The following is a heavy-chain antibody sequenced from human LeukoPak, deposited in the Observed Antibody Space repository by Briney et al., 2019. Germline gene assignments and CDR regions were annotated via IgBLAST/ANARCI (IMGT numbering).Heavy chain of an antibody. CDR3: AKDMYSSGWYFDN. CDR1: GFTFSSYA. V-gene: IGHV3-23*01. J-gene: IGHJ4*02. D-gene: IGHD6-19*01. Sequence: PGGSLRLSCAASGFTFSSYAMSWVRQAPGKGLEWVSAISGSGGSTFYADSVKGRFTISRDNSKNTLCLQMNSLRAEDTAVYYCAKDMYSSGWYFDNWGQGTLVTVSS. CDR2: ISGSGGST.